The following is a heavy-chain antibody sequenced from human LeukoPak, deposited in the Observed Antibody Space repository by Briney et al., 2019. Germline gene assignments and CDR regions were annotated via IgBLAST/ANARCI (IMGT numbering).Heavy chain of an antibody. CDR3: AKVEVSVVRGVIDFDY. CDR2: VRYDGSNK. Sequence: GGSLRLSCAASGFTFSSYGMHWVRQAPGKGLEWVAFVRYDGSNKYYADSVKGRFTISRDNSKNTLYLQMNSLRAEDTAVYYCAKVEVSVVRGVIDFDYWGQGTLVTVSS. J-gene: IGHJ4*02. D-gene: IGHD3-10*01. CDR1: GFTFSSYG. V-gene: IGHV3-30*02.